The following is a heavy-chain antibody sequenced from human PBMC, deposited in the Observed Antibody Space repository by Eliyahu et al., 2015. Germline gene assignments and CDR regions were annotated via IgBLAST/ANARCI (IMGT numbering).Heavy chain of an antibody. D-gene: IGHD6-13*01. CDR1: GFXXXDGY. J-gene: IGHJ6*02. Sequence: EVRLEESGGGVVQRGGSLRLXXXASGFXXXDGYMNWVRQAPGKGLEWVSMLDESGRGYYADSVQGRFIISRDTSKNVVYLQMNRLRVEDSGVYYCAREDASSLTYYGMDVWGQGTTVTVSS. CDR3: AREDASSLTYYGMDV. CDR2: LDESGRG. V-gene: IGHV3-66*01.